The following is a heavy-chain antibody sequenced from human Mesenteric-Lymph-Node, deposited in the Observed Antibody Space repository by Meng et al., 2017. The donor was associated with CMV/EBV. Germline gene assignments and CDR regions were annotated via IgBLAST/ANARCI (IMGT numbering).Heavy chain of an antibody. J-gene: IGHJ5*02. CDR2: IKHDGSAT. Sequence: GGSLRLSCAASGFTFSTFWMNWVRQAPGKGLEWVANIKHDGSATYYVDSVKGRFTISRDNAKDSLFLQMNSLKDEDTAVYYCLGGHYTGAWGQGTLVTVSS. D-gene: IGHD3-3*01. V-gene: IGHV3-7*01. CDR3: LGGHYTGA. CDR1: GFTFSTFW.